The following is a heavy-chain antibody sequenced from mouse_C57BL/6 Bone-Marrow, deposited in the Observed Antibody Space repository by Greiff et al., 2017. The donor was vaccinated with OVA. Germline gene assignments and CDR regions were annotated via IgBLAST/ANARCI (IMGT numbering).Heavy chain of an antibody. J-gene: IGHJ1*03. CDR3: ARDLTTVVAHWYFDV. V-gene: IGHV3-6*01. Sequence: EVQRVESGPGLVKPSQSLSLTCSVTGYSITSGYYWNWIRQFPGNKLEWMGYISYDGSNNYNPSLKNRISITRDTSKNQFFLKLNSVTTEDTATYYCARDLTTVVAHWYFDVWGTGTTVTVSS. CDR1: GYSITSGYY. D-gene: IGHD1-1*01. CDR2: ISYDGSN.